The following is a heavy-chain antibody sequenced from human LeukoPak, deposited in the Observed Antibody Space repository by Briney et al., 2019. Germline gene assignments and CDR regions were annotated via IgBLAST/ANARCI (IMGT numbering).Heavy chain of an antibody. V-gene: IGHV5-51*01. CDR1: GYSFTSYW. D-gene: IGHD3-22*01. CDR2: IYPGDSDT. J-gene: IGHJ5*02. CDR3: ARLGVQNYYDSSGYFRWFDP. Sequence: PGESLKISCKGSGYSFTSYWIGWVRQMPGKGLEWMGIIYPGDSDTRYSPSFQGQVTISADKSISTAYLQWSSLKASDTAMYYCARLGVQNYYDSSGYFRWFDPWGQGTLVTVSS.